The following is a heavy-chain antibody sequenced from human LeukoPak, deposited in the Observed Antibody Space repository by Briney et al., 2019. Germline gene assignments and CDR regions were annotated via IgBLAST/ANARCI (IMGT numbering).Heavy chain of an antibody. J-gene: IGHJ4*02. D-gene: IGHD4-17*01. V-gene: IGHV3-23*01. CDR1: GFSFNNYA. CDR2: ISAGNDI. Sequence: PGGSLRLSCAASGFSFNNYAMVWVRQTPGKGLEWVSVISAGNDIVYADSVKGRFSISRDSSKNTLYLQMNSLRVEDTAVYCAKYAPPTTALTRFFDDWGQGTLVTVSS. CDR3: AKYAPPTTALTRFFDD.